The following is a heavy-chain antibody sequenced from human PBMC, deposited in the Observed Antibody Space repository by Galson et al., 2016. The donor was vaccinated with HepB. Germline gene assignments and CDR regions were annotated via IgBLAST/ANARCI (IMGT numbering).Heavy chain of an antibody. J-gene: IGHJ5*02. D-gene: IGHD5-12*01. Sequence: SETLSLTCTVSGGSITSSNYFWAWIRQPPGKGLEWIGSIYYVGNTYYNPSLKRRVIISIDTSNNRVSLKLRSVTAADTAVYYCARHGRLLSWFDPWGQGSLVTVSS. CDR1: GGSITSSNYF. CDR2: IYYVGNT. V-gene: IGHV4-39*01. CDR3: ARHGRLLSWFDP.